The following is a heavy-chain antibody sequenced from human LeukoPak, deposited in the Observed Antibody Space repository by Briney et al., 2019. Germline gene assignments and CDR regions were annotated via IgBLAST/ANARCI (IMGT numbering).Heavy chain of an antibody. D-gene: IGHD5-12*01. V-gene: IGHV4-4*07. CDR3: ASSQWLASYYYYGMDV. Sequence: SETLSLTCTVSGGSISSYYWCWIRQPAGKGLEWIGRIYTSGSTNYNPSLKSRVTMSVDTPKNQFSLKLSSVTAADTAVYYCASSQWLASYYYYGMDVWGQGTTVTVSS. CDR2: IYTSGST. CDR1: GGSISSYY. J-gene: IGHJ6*02.